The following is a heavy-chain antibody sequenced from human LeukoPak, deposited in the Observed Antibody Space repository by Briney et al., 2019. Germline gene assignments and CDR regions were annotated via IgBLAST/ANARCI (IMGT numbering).Heavy chain of an antibody. CDR3: ARGVTPDY. CDR2: IKQDVSGK. D-gene: IGHD2-21*02. J-gene: IGHJ4*02. CDR1: GFTFNTYW. Sequence: GGSLRLSCAASGFTFNTYWMSWVRQAPGKGLEWVANIKQDVSGKYYVDSVKGRFTISRDDAKNSLYLQMNSLRAEDTAVYFCARGVTPDYWGQGALVTVSS. V-gene: IGHV3-7*01.